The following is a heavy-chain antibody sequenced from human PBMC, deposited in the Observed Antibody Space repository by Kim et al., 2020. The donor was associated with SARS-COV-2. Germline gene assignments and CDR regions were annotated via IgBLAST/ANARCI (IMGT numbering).Heavy chain of an antibody. J-gene: IGHJ6*02. CDR1: GGSISSYY. D-gene: IGHD2-15*01. Sequence: SETLSLTCTVSGGSISSYYWSWIRQPPGKGLEWIGYIFYSGTTNYNPSLKSRVTISVDTSKNQFSLKLSSVTAADTAVYYCARDNGCSGGSCYYYDYGMDVWGQGTTVTVSS. CDR2: IFYSGTT. V-gene: IGHV4-59*01. CDR3: ARDNGCSGGSCYYYDYGMDV.